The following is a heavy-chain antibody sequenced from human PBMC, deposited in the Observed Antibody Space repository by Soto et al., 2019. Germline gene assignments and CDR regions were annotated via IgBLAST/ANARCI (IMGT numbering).Heavy chain of an antibody. V-gene: IGHV3-21*01. J-gene: IGHJ6*03. D-gene: IGHD3-3*01. Sequence: GGSLRLSCAASGFTFSSYSMNRVRQAPGKGLEWVSSISSSSSYIYYADSVKGRFTISRNNAKNSLYLQMNSLRAEDTAVYYCAREPPPTIFGVEVNYYYMDVWGKGTTVTVSS. CDR3: AREPPPTIFGVEVNYYYMDV. CDR2: ISSSSSYI. CDR1: GFTFSSYS.